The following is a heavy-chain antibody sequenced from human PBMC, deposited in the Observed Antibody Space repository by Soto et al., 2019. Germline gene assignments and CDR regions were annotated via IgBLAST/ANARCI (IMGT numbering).Heavy chain of an antibody. Sequence: SETLSLTCTVSGCSISSGGYYWSWIRQHPGKGLEWIGYIYYSGSTYYNPSLKSRVTISVDTSKNQFSLKLSSVTAADTAVYYCARDQRFLEWSAFDIWGQGTMVTVSS. CDR3: ARDQRFLEWSAFDI. CDR1: GCSISSGGYY. J-gene: IGHJ3*02. D-gene: IGHD3-3*01. CDR2: IYYSGST. V-gene: IGHV4-31*03.